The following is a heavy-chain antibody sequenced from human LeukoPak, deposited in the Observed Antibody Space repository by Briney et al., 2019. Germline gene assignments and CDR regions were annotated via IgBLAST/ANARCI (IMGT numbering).Heavy chain of an antibody. Sequence: SVKVACKASGGTFISYAFSWLRQAPGQGLEWMGRIIPIFGTANYTQKFQGRVTITTDESTRTAYMELSSRTSEDSAVYYCARDLPYYDSSGYYGETFDYWGQGTLVTVSS. CDR1: GGTFISYA. CDR2: IIPIFGTA. CDR3: ARDLPYYDSSGYYGETFDY. J-gene: IGHJ4*02. D-gene: IGHD3-22*01. V-gene: IGHV1-69*05.